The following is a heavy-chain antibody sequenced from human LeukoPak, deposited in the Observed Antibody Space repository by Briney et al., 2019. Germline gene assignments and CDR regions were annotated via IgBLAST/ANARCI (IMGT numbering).Heavy chain of an antibody. V-gene: IGHV4-59*01. D-gene: IGHD1-26*01. CDR1: GGSISSYY. CDR3: ARYSGSYPHDAFEI. J-gene: IGHJ3*02. CDR2: IYYSGST. Sequence: SETLSLTCTVSGGSISSYYWSWIRQPPGKGLEWIGYIYYSGSTSYNPPLKSRVTISVDTSKNQFSLKLRSVTAADTAVYYCARYSGSYPHDAFEIWGQGTMVTVSS.